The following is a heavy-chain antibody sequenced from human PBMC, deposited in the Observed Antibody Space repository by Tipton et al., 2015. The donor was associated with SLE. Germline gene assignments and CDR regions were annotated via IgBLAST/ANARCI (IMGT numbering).Heavy chain of an antibody. Sequence: TLSLTCTVSGGSISSGDYYWSWIRQPPRKGLEWIGYIYYSGSTNYNPSLKSRVTISVDTSKNQFSLKLSSVTAADTAVYYCARFWSGYSYYFDYWGQGTLVTVSS. CDR3: ARFWSGYSYYFDY. J-gene: IGHJ4*02. CDR1: GGSISSGDYY. V-gene: IGHV4-30-4*01. CDR2: IYYSGST. D-gene: IGHD3-3*01.